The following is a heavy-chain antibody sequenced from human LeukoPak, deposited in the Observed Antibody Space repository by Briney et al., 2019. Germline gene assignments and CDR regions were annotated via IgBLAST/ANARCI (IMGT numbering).Heavy chain of an antibody. J-gene: IGHJ5*02. D-gene: IGHD3-10*01. Sequence: SETLSLTCTVSGGSISSGSYYWSWIRQPAGKGLEWIGRIYTSGSTNYNPSLKSRVTISVDTSKNQFSLKLSSVTAADTAVYYCARDLFAVTMGFDPWGQGTLVTVSS. V-gene: IGHV4-61*02. CDR1: GGSISSGSYY. CDR2: IYTSGST. CDR3: ARDLFAVTMGFDP.